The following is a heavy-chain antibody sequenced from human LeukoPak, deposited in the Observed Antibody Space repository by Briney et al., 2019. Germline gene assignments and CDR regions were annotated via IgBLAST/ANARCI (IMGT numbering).Heavy chain of an antibody. CDR1: GFSFSNCA. J-gene: IGHJ4*02. V-gene: IGHV3-30*04. CDR3: ATLQNY. D-gene: IGHD4-11*01. Sequence: GRSLRLSCAASGFSFSNCAMHWVRQAPGEGLEWVAVVSHDAKNKFYADSVKGRFTISRDNSENTVDLQMNSLRAEDTAVYYCATLQNYWGRGTLVTVSS. CDR2: VSHDAKNK.